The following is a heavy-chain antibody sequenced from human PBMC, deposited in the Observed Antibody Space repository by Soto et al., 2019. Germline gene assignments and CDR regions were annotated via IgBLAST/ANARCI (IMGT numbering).Heavy chain of an antibody. V-gene: IGHV1-8*01. Sequence: QVQLVQSGAEVKKPGASVKVSCKASGYTFTSSDINWVRQATGQGLEWMGWMNPNNGNTGYAQEFXGXGXMXXDTSITTAYMELSSLTSDDTAIYYCATSGSGWYLYWGQGTLVTVSS. D-gene: IGHD6-19*01. CDR1: GYTFTSSD. CDR2: MNPNNGNT. CDR3: ATSGSGWYLY. J-gene: IGHJ4*02.